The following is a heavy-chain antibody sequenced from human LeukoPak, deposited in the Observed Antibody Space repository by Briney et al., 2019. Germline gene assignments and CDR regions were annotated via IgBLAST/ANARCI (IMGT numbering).Heavy chain of an antibody. CDR3: ARSPASGSYWKVAAFDI. D-gene: IGHD1-26*01. CDR2: IIPIFGTA. Sequence: VASVKDSCKASGGTFSSYAISWVRQAPGQGLEWMGGIIPIFGTANYAQKFQGRVTITADESTSTAYMELSSLRSEDTAVYYCARSPASGSYWKVAAFDIWGQGTMVTVSS. V-gene: IGHV1-69*13. CDR1: GGTFSSYA. J-gene: IGHJ3*02.